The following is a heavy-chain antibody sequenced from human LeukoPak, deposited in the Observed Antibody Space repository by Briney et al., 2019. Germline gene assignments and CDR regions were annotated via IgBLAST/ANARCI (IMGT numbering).Heavy chain of an antibody. CDR3: ARGKEKQQPMDLGS. Sequence: ASVKVSCKASGYTFTSYAMHWVRQAPGQRLEWMGWINPNSGGTNYAQKFQGRVTMTRDTSISTAYMELSRLRSDDTAVYYCARGKEKQQPMDLGSWGQGTLVTVSS. CDR2: INPNSGGT. CDR1: GYTFTSYA. V-gene: IGHV1-2*02. J-gene: IGHJ4*02. D-gene: IGHD6-13*01.